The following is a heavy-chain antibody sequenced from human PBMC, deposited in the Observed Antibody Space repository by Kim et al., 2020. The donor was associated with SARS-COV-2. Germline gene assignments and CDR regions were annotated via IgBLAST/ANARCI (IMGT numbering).Heavy chain of an antibody. Sequence: SETLSLTCTVSGGSTSSYYWTWIRLPPGKGLDWIGYISYRGHIKYNPSLTSRVTISLDTSNNQVFLKLTSVSAADTAIYYCAREFSGGTNSAGFVHWGQGALVTVSS. CDR3: AREFSGGTNSAGFVH. J-gene: IGHJ4*02. D-gene: IGHD2-8*02. CDR1: GGSTSSYY. V-gene: IGHV4-59*01. CDR2: ISYRGHI.